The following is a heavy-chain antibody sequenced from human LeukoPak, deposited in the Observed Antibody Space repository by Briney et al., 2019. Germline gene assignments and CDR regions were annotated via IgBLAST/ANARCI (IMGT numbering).Heavy chain of an antibody. D-gene: IGHD3-22*01. V-gene: IGHV3-7*03. Sequence: GGSLRLSCAASGFTFSNYWMSWVRQAPGKGLEWVANIKEDGSEKYYVDSVKGRFTISRDNAKNSLYLQMNSLRAEDTAVYYCATDYYDSRTKYYFDYWGQGTLVTVSS. J-gene: IGHJ4*02. CDR1: GFTFSNYW. CDR3: ATDYYDSRTKYYFDY. CDR2: IKEDGSEK.